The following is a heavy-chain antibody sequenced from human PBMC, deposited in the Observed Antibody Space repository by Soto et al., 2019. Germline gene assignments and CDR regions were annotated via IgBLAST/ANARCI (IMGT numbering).Heavy chain of an antibody. CDR1: GGSFSGYY. CDR2: INHSGST. D-gene: IGHD3-3*01. V-gene: IGHV4-34*01. Sequence: SETLSLTCAVSGGSFSGYYWSWIRQPPGKGLEWIGEINHSGSTNFNPSLKSRVTISVDTSKNQFSLKLSSVTAADTAVYYCARTTAYVLRFLEWLGFDPWGQGTLVTVSS. CDR3: ARTTAYVLRFLEWLGFDP. J-gene: IGHJ5*02.